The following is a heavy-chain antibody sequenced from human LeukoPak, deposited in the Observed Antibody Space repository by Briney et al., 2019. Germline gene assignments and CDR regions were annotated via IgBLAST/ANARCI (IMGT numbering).Heavy chain of an antibody. Sequence: SETLSLTCAVYGGSFSGYYWSWIRQPPGKGLEWIGEINHSGSTNYNPSLKSRVTISADTSKNQFSLKLYSVTAADTAVYYCATRKLGNDYWGQGTLVTASS. CDR3: ATRKLGNDY. CDR1: GGSFSGYY. J-gene: IGHJ4*02. CDR2: INHSGST. V-gene: IGHV4-34*01. D-gene: IGHD7-27*01.